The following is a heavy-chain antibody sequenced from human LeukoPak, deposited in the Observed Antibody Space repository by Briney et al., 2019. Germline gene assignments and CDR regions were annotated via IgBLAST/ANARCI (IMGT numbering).Heavy chain of an antibody. Sequence: SETLSLTCTVSGGSISSSSYYWGWIRQPPGKGLEWIGSIYYSGSTYYNPSLKSRVTISVDTSKNQFSLKLSSVTAADTAVYYCARHNRSSGWYRGIAFDIWGQGTMVTVSS. D-gene: IGHD6-19*01. CDR2: IYYSGST. J-gene: IGHJ3*02. CDR3: ARHNRSSGWYRGIAFDI. CDR1: GGSISSSSYY. V-gene: IGHV4-39*01.